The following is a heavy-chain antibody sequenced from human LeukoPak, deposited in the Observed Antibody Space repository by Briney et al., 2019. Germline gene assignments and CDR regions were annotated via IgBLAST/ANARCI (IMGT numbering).Heavy chain of an antibody. CDR1: GFTFSSYA. J-gene: IGHJ4*02. D-gene: IGHD3-10*01. CDR3: ARDVGLSGYYGSGSYLDY. Sequence: GGSLRLSCAASGFTFSSYAMHWVRQAPGKGLKWVAIISFDGNSEYYADSVKGRFTISRDNSKNTLYLQMNSLRAEDTAVYYCARDVGLSGYYGSGSYLDYWGQGTRSPSPQ. V-gene: IGHV3-30*01. CDR2: ISFDGNSE.